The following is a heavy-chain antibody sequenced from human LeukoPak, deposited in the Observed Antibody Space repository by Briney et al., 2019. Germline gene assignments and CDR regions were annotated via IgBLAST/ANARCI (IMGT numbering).Heavy chain of an antibody. Sequence: PGRSLRLSCAASGFTVSSNYMSWVRQAPGKGLEWVSVYSGGSTYYADSVKGRFTISRDNSKNTLYLQMNSLRAEDTAVYYCASTFYGDSPPYWGQGTLVTVSS. V-gene: IGHV3-66*01. CDR2: YSGGST. CDR3: ASTFYGDSPPY. D-gene: IGHD4-17*01. CDR1: GFTVSSNY. J-gene: IGHJ4*02.